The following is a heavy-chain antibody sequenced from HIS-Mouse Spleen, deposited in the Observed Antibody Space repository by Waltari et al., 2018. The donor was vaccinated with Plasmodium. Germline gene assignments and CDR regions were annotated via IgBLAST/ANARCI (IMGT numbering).Heavy chain of an antibody. D-gene: IGHD6-13*01. J-gene: IGHJ2*01. Sequence: EVQLVESGGGLVQPGGSLRLSCAASGFTFSSYWMSWVRKAPGKGLEWVVNIKQDGSEKYDVDSVKGRFTISRDNAKNSLYLQMNSLRAEDTAVYYCASSWYWYFDLWGRGTLVTVSS. CDR3: ASSWYWYFDL. CDR1: GFTFSSYW. CDR2: IKQDGSEK. V-gene: IGHV3-7*01.